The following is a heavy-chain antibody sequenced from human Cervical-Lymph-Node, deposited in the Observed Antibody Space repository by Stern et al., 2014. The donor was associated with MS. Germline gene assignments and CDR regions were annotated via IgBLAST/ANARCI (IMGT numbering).Heavy chain of an antibody. CDR3: ATGGALPHYYYYAMDV. CDR1: GDTFSSNA. CDR2: IIPILGPA. Sequence: QVQLVQSGAEVKKPGSSVKVSCKASGDTFSSNALSWVRQAPGQGLEWVGGIIPILGPANYAQRFQGRVTITADESTSTVYMELSSLRSEDTAVYYCATGGALPHYYYYAMDVWGQGTTVAVSS. D-gene: IGHD4-23*01. V-gene: IGHV1-69*01. J-gene: IGHJ6*02.